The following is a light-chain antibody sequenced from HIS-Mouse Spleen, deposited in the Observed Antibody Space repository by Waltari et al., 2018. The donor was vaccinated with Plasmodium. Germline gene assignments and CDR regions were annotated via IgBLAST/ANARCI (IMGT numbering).Light chain of an antibody. V-gene: IGLV2-11*01. J-gene: IGLJ1*01. Sequence: QSAQTQPRSVSGSPGRSVPISCTGTSSDLGGYNYVSWYQQHPGKAPKLMIYDVSKRPSGVPDRFSGSKSGNTASLTISGLQAEDEADYYCCSYAGSYTYVFGTGTKVTVL. CDR3: CSYAGSYTYV. CDR2: DVS. CDR1: SSDLGGYNY.